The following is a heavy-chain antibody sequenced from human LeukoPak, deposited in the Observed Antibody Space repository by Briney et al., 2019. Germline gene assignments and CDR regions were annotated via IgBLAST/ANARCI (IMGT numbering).Heavy chain of an antibody. CDR2: ISYDGSNK. CDR3: ARAFQKGAERYYYYYMDV. Sequence: PGGSLRLSCAASGFTFSSYAMHWVRQAPGKGLEWVAVISYDGSNKYYADSVKGRFTISRDNSKNALYLQMNSLRAEDTAVYYCARAFQKGAERYYYYYMDVWGKGTTVTVSS. V-gene: IGHV3-30*01. CDR1: GFTFSSYA. D-gene: IGHD2/OR15-2a*01. J-gene: IGHJ6*03.